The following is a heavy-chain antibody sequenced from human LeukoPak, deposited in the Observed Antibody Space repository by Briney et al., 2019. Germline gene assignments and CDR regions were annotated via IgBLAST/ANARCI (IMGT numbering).Heavy chain of an antibody. D-gene: IGHD1-7*01. V-gene: IGHV4-59*08. Sequence: PSETLSLTCTVSGGSISSYYWNCIRQPPGKGLEWIGYIFYSGSTNYNPSLKSRVTISVDTSKNQFSLNLSSVTAADTAVYYCARQLGDNWNYGGWFDPWGQGTLVTVSS. CDR2: IFYSGST. J-gene: IGHJ5*02. CDR1: GGSISSYY. CDR3: ARQLGDNWNYGGWFDP.